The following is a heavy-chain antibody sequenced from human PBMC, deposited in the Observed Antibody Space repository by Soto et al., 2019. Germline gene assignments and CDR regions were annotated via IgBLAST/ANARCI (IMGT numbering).Heavy chain of an antibody. CDR1: GGSISSGGYY. Sequence: SETLSLTCTVSGGSISSGGYYWSWIRQHPGKGLEWIGYIYYSGSTYNNPSLKSRVTISVDTSKNQFSLKLSSVTAADTAVYYCARGTFWSGYYTDYWGQGTLVTVSS. J-gene: IGHJ4*02. V-gene: IGHV4-31*03. CDR2: IYYSGST. CDR3: ARGTFWSGYYTDY. D-gene: IGHD3-3*01.